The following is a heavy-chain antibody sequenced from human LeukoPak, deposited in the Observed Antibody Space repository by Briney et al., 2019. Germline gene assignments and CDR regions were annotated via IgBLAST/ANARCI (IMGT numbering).Heavy chain of an antibody. V-gene: IGHV4-39*01. CDR3: ARQLYSYGAYFDY. Sequence: SETLSLTCTVSGGSISSGSYYWGWIRQPPGKGLEWIGGIYYSGSTYYNPSLKSRVTISVDTSKNQFSLKLSSVTAADTAVYYCARQLYSYGAYFDYWGQGTLVAVSS. CDR1: GGSISSGSYY. D-gene: IGHD5-18*01. J-gene: IGHJ4*02. CDR2: IYYSGST.